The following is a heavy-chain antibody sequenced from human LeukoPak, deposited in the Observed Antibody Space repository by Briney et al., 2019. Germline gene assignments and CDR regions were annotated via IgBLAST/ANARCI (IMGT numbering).Heavy chain of an antibody. CDR3: AREGPRLLYYYYMDV. CDR1: GFTFSSYW. CDR2: INSDGSST. J-gene: IGHJ6*03. V-gene: IGHV3-74*01. D-gene: IGHD6-25*01. Sequence: QPGGSLRLSCAASGFTFSSYWMHWVRQAPGKGLVWVSRINSDGSSTSYADSVKGRFTISRDNAKDTLYLQMNSLRAEDTAVYYCAREGPRLLYYYYMDVWGKGTTVTVSS.